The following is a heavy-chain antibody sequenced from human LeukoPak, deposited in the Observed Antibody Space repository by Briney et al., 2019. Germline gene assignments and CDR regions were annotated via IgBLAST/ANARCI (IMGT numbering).Heavy chain of an antibody. Sequence: ASVKVSCKASGYTFTSYYMHWVRQAPGQGLEWMGIINPSGGSTSYAQKFQGRVTMTRDMSTSTVYMELSSLRSEDTAVYYCARENYGEDWWFDPWGQGTLVTVSS. V-gene: IGHV1-46*01. CDR3: ARENYGEDWWFDP. CDR2: INPSGGST. D-gene: IGHD4-17*01. CDR1: GYTFTSYY. J-gene: IGHJ5*02.